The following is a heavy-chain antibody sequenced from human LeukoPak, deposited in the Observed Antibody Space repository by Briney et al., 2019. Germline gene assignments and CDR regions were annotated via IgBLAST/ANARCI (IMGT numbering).Heavy chain of an antibody. D-gene: IGHD4-17*01. J-gene: IGHJ4*02. CDR3: ARDGAVTNGRYFDY. Sequence: GGSLRLSCAASGFTFSSYGMSWVRQAPGKGLEWVSAISGTGSSTYYADSVKGRFTISRDNSKNSLYLQMNSLRAEDTAVYYCARDGAVTNGRYFDYWGQGTLVTVSS. V-gene: IGHV3-23*01. CDR1: GFTFSSYG. CDR2: ISGTGSST.